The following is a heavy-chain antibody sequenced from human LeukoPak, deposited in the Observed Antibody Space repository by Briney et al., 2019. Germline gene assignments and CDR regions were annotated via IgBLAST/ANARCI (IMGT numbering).Heavy chain of an antibody. CDR2: INPSGGST. CDR1: GYTFTSYY. J-gene: IGHJ5*02. V-gene: IGHV1-46*01. Sequence: GASVKVSCKASGYTFTSYYMHWVRQAPGQVLEWMGIINPSGGSTSYAQKFQGRVTMTRDTSTSTVYMELSSLRSEDTAVYYCARRVVVVPAAPTPGDNWFDPWGQGTLVTVSS. CDR3: ARRVVVVPAAPTPGDNWFDP. D-gene: IGHD2-2*01.